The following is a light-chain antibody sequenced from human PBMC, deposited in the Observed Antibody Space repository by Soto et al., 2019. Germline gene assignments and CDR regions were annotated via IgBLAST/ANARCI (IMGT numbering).Light chain of an antibody. CDR3: CSYAGRSVV. Sequence: QSALTQPRSMSGSPGQSVTISCTGTSSDVGYYNYVSWYQQHPNKAPKLMIYDVTKRPSGVPDRFSGSKSGNTASLTIFGLQAEDEADYYCCSYAGRSVVFGGGTKLTVL. J-gene: IGLJ2*01. V-gene: IGLV2-11*01. CDR1: SSDVGYYNY. CDR2: DVT.